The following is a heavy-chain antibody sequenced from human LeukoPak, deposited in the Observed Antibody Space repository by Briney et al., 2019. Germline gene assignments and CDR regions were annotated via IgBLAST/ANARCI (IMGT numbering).Heavy chain of an antibody. J-gene: IGHJ3*01. CDR2: INPNSATA. V-gene: IGHV1-8*03. D-gene: IGHD4-17*01. CDR1: GYTFTYYD. Sequence: GASVKVSCKTSGYTFTYYDVHWVRQAPGQGLEWMGWINPNSATANYAQRLQGRVTFTRDTSLSIAYMELSSLTSEDAAVYFCARGDFGETNTAFDVWGQGTLVAVSS. CDR3: ARGDFGETNTAFDV.